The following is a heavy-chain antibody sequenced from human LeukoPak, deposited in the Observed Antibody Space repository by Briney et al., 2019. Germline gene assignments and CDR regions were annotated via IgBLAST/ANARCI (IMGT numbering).Heavy chain of an antibody. D-gene: IGHD2-2*01. CDR3: AKNSDCSSTSCYSYYYGMDV. J-gene: IGHJ6*02. CDR1: GFTFSSYG. V-gene: IGHV3-30*18. CDR2: ISYDGSNK. Sequence: PGRSLRLSCAASGFTFSSYGMHWVRQAPGKGLEGVAVISYDGSNKYYADSVKGRFTISRDNSKNTLYLQMNSLRAEDTAVYYCAKNSDCSSTSCYSYYYGMDVWGQGTTVTVSS.